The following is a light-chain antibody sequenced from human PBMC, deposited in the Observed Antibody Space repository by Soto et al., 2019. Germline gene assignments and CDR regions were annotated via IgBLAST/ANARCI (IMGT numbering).Light chain of an antibody. CDR2: GAS. J-gene: IGKJ4*01. CDR3: QQYGTSPLT. CDR1: QSISDT. Sequence: EIVMTQSPATLSVSPGGRATLSCRASQSISDTLAWYQQKPGQAPRLLIHGASTRATGFPGRFSGSGSGTDFTLTISSLQSEDFAVYYCQQYGTSPLTFGGGTKVEI. V-gene: IGKV3-15*01.